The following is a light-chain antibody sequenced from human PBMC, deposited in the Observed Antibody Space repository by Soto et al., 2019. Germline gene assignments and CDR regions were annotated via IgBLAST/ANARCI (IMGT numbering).Light chain of an antibody. V-gene: IGKV1-5*03. CDR2: KAS. CDR1: QTISSW. Sequence: IQMTQSTSTLSGAVGDRVTITCRASQTISSWLAWYQQKPGKAPKLLIYKASTLKSGVPSRFSGSGSGTEFTLTISSLQPDDFATYYCQQYNSYSFGQGAKV. CDR3: QQYNSYS. J-gene: IGKJ1*01.